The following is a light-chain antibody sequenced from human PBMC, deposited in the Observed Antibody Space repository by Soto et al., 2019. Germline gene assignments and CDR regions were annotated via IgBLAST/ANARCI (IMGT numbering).Light chain of an antibody. V-gene: IGLV1-40*01. Sequence: QLVLTQPPSVSGAPGQRVTISCTGSASNIGANYDVHWYQQFPGTAPKLLIYGNTNRPSGVPDRFSGSKSGTSASLAITGLQSEDEADYYCQSYDSSLSGVVFGGGTKLIVL. CDR2: GNT. CDR1: ASNIGANYD. CDR3: QSYDSSLSGVV. J-gene: IGLJ2*01.